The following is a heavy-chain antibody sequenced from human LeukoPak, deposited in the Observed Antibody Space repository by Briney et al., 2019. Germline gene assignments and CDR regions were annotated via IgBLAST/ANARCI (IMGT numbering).Heavy chain of an antibody. D-gene: IGHD3-22*01. Sequence: TSETLSLTCSVSGGSITGYYWNWIRQSPGKGMEWIAYMHYSGTTIYNPSLKSRVTMSVDTSRKQFSLRLSSVTASDTAVYYCASQFYYDSRGYPALDSWGQGTLVAVSS. V-gene: IGHV4-59*08. CDR2: MHYSGTT. CDR1: GGSITGYY. J-gene: IGHJ4*02. CDR3: ASQFYYDSRGYPALDS.